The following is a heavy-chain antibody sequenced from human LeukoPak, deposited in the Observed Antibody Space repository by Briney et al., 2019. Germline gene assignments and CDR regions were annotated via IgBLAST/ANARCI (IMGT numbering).Heavy chain of an antibody. CDR2: IWYDGSNK. CDR3: AKDMDQGGSTGFDY. CDR1: GFTFRGYG. Sequence: GGSLRLSCAASGFTFRGYGMHWVRQAPGKGLEWVAVIWYDGSNKYYADSVKGRFTISRDNSKNTLYLQMSSLRAEDTAVYYCAKDMDQGGSTGFDYWGQGTLVTVPS. J-gene: IGHJ4*02. V-gene: IGHV3-33*06. D-gene: IGHD1-26*01.